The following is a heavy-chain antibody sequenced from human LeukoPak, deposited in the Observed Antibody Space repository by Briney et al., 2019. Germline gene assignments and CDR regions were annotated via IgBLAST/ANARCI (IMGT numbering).Heavy chain of an antibody. D-gene: IGHD3-10*01. V-gene: IGHV3-23*01. CDR3: AKDTNYYGSGSPDY. J-gene: IGHJ4*02. Sequence: ISGSGGSTYYADSVKGRFTISRDNSKNTLYLQMNSLRAEDTAVYYCAKDTNYYGSGSPDYWGQGTLVTVSS. CDR2: ISGSGGST.